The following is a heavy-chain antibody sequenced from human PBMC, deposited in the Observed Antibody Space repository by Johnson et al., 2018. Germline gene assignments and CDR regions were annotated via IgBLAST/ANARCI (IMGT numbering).Heavy chain of an antibody. CDR1: GFTFKNYA. J-gene: IGHJ3*02. CDR3: AKPPDYYDTSGPGGDDAFNI. D-gene: IGHD3-22*01. Sequence: EVQLVESGGGLVQPGGSLRLSCAASGFTFKNYAISWVRQAPGKGLEWVSGITGSGDTTYYTDSVKGRVTISRDNSKNALYLQMNSLRAEDTAVYYCAKPPDYYDTSGPGGDDAFNIWGQGTRVTVSS. CDR2: ITGSGDTT. V-gene: IGHV3-23*04.